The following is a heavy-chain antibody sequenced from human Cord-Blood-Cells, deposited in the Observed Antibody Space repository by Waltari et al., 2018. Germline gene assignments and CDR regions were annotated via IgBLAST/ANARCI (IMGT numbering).Heavy chain of an antibody. CDR1: GYTFTGYY. CDR3: ASHSYIAAAGSLYGRPLDY. Sequence: QVQLVQSGAEVKKPGASVKVSCKASGYTFTGYYMNWVRQAPGQGLEWMGWINPNSGGTNYAQKFQGRVTMTRDTSISTAYMELSRLRSDDTAVYYCASHSYIAAAGSLYGRPLDYWGQGTLVTVSS. V-gene: IGHV1-2*02. CDR2: INPNSGGT. J-gene: IGHJ4*02. D-gene: IGHD6-13*01.